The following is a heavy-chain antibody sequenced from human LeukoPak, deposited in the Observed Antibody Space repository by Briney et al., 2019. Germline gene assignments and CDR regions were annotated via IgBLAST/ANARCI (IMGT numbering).Heavy chain of an antibody. J-gene: IGHJ3*02. CDR3: ARVLSALASAFDI. V-gene: IGHV4-31*03. CDR2: IYYSGST. CDR1: GGSISSGGYY. D-gene: IGHD5-18*01. Sequence: PSETLSLTCTVSGGSISSGGYYWSWIRQHPGKGLEWIGYIYYSGSTYYNPSLKSRVTISVDTSKNQFSLKLSSVTAADTAVYYCARVLSALASAFDIWGQGTMVTVSS.